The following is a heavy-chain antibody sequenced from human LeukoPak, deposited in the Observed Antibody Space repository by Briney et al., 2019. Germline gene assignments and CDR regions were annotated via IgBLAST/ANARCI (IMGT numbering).Heavy chain of an antibody. CDR2: IYSGGST. V-gene: IGHV3-53*01. Sequence: GGSLRLSCAASGFIVRSNYMSWVRQAPGKGLEWVSVIYSGGSTYYADSVKGRFSISRDYSKNTVYLQMNSLRADDTAVYYCARGRGYSGCVPFDYWGQGTLVTVSS. J-gene: IGHJ4*02. CDR3: ARGRGYSGCVPFDY. D-gene: IGHD5-12*01. CDR1: GFIVRSNY.